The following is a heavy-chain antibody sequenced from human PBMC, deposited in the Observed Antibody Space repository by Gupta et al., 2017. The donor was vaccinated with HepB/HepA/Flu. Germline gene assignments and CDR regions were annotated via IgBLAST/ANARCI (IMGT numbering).Heavy chain of an antibody. D-gene: IGHD1-26*01. CDR2: IKQDGSEK. Sequence: EVQLVESGGGLVQPGGSLRLSCAASGFTFSSYWMSWVRQAPGKGLDWVANIKQDGSEKYYLDSVKGRFTISRDNAKNSLYLQMNSLRAEDTAVYYCARDSRGRVGATYTYLYYYYYYMDVWGKGTTVTVSS. V-gene: IGHV3-7*01. CDR1: GFTFSSYW. CDR3: ARDSRGRVGATYTYLYYYYYYMDV. J-gene: IGHJ6*03.